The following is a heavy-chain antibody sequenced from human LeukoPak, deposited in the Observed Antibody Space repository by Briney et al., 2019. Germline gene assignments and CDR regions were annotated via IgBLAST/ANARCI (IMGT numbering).Heavy chain of an antibody. CDR3: ARDRSLLTMVWFDF. CDR1: GYTFTDHY. J-gene: IGHJ4*02. D-gene: IGHD3-10*01. V-gene: IGHV1-2*02. CDR2: NNPNGGDT. Sequence: GASVKVSCKATGYTFTDHYMHWVRQAPGQGLEWMGWNNPNGGDTRSAQNFQDRVTMTRDMSTRTFYMDLSNLRSDDTAVYFCARDRSLLTMVWFDFWGQGTLVTVSS.